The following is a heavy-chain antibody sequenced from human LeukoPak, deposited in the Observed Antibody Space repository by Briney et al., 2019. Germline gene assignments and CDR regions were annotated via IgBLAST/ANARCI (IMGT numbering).Heavy chain of an antibody. J-gene: IGHJ6*02. CDR3: ARDYSNFCSGYYYGMDV. D-gene: IGHD3-3*01. Sequence: SQTLSLTCTVSGGSISSGGYYWSWIRQHPGKGLEWIGYIYYSGSTYYNPSLKSRVTISVDTSKNQYSLKLSSVTAADTAVYYCARDYSNFCSGYYYGMDVWGQGTTVTVSS. CDR1: GGSISSGGYY. CDR2: IYYSGST. V-gene: IGHV4-31*03.